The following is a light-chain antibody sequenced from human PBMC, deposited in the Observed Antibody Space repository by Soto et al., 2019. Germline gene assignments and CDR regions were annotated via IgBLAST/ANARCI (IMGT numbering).Light chain of an antibody. CDR3: QQYNNWPPYT. J-gene: IGKJ2*01. V-gene: IGKV3-15*01. Sequence: EIVMTQSPATLSVSPGERATLSYRASQSVSSILAWYQQKPGQAPRLLIYGASTRATGIPARFSGSGSGTEFTLTISSLQSEDFAVYYCQQYNNWPPYTFGQGTKLEIK. CDR1: QSVSSI. CDR2: GAS.